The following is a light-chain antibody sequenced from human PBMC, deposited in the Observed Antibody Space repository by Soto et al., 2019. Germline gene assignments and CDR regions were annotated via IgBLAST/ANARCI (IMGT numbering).Light chain of an antibody. CDR1: QSVSSN. V-gene: IGKV3-15*01. Sequence: EIVMTQSPATLSVSPGERATLSCRASQSVSSNLAWYQQKPGQAPRLLIYGASTRATGIPARFSGSGSGTEFPLTISSLQSEDFAVYYCQQYNNWLPMYTFGQGTKLEIK. J-gene: IGKJ2*01. CDR2: GAS. CDR3: QQYNNWLPMYT.